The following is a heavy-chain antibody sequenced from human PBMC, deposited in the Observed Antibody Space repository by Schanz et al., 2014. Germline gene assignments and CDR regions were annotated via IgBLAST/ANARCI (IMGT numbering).Heavy chain of an antibody. CDR1: GFTFSSYA. CDR2: ISGSGGST. J-gene: IGHJ3*02. V-gene: IGHV3-23*04. Sequence: EVQLVESGGGLVQPGGSLRLSCAASGFTFSSYAMSWVRQAPGKGLEWVSAISGSGGSTYYADSVKGRFTISRDNSKNTLYLQINSLRAEDTSVYYCAKGRFGELRAFDIWGQGTMVTVSS. D-gene: IGHD3-10*01. CDR3: AKGRFGELRAFDI.